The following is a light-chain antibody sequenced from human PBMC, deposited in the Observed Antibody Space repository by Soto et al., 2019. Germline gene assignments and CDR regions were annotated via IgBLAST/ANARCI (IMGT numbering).Light chain of an antibody. CDR3: CSYAGSSTFNVV. CDR2: EVS. V-gene: IGLV2-23*02. Sequence: QSVLTQPASVSGSPGQSITISCTGTSSDVGSYNLVSWYQQHPGKAPKLMIYEVSKRPSGVSNRFSGSKSGNAASLTISGLQAEDEADYSCCSYAGSSTFNVVFGGGTKLTVL. J-gene: IGLJ2*01. CDR1: SSDVGSYNL.